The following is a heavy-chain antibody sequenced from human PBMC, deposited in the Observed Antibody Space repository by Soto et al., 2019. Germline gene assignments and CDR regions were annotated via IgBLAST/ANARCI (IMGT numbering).Heavy chain of an antibody. J-gene: IGHJ4*02. CDR2: ISGGGDTT. CDR3: XXXXXXXXXXTPRVDF. V-gene: IGHV3-23*01. CDR1: GFTFNNYA. Sequence: EVQLLESGGGLVQPGGSLRLSCAASGFTFNNYAMTWVRQAPGKGLEWVSAISGGGDTTSYADSVKGRFTVSRDGSKXXXXXXXXXXXXXXXXXXXXXXXXXXXXXXTPRVDFWGQGTLVTVSS.